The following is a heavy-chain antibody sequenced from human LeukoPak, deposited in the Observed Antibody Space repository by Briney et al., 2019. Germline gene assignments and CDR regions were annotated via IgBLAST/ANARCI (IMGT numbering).Heavy chain of an antibody. CDR3: AGLVGRYSSGLYYYYFDY. D-gene: IGHD3-22*01. CDR1: GDSINSLDL. J-gene: IGHJ4*02. V-gene: IGHV4-4*02. CDR2: MYLSGTT. Sequence: SETLSLTCTVSGDSINSLDLRSWVRQPPGKGLEWIGEMYLSGTTHSNPSVKSRVTISIDKSKNQFFLNLSSVTAADTAVYYCAGLVGRYSSGLYYYYFDYWGQGTLVTVSS.